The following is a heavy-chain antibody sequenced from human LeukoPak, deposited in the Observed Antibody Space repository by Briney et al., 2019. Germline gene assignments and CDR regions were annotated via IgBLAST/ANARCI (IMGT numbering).Heavy chain of an antibody. CDR3: ARDRRWLQSRGTFDY. D-gene: IGHD5-24*01. CDR2: ISAYNGNT. Sequence: WASVKVSCKASGYTFTSYGISWVRQAPGQGLEWMGWISAYNGNTNYAQKLQGRVTMTTDTSTSTAYMELRSLRSDDTAVYYCARDRRWLQSRGTFDYWGQGTLVTVSS. J-gene: IGHJ4*02. V-gene: IGHV1-18*01. CDR1: GYTFTSYG.